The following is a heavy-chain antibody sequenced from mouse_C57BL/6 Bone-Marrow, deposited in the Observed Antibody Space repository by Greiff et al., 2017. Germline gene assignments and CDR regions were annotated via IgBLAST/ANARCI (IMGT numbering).Heavy chain of an antibody. CDR2: IWRGGST. Sequence: VKVVESGPGLVQPSQSLSITCTVSGFSLTSYGVHWVRQSPGKGLEWLGVIWRGGSTDYNAAFMSRLSITKDNSKSQVFFKMNSLQADDTAIYYCAIYDGYYGGAMDYWGQGTSVTVSS. D-gene: IGHD2-3*01. J-gene: IGHJ4*01. V-gene: IGHV2-5*01. CDR1: GFSLTSYG. CDR3: AIYDGYYGGAMDY.